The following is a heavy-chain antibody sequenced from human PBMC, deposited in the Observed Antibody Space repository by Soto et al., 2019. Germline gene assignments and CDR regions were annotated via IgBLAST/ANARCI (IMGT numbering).Heavy chain of an antibody. CDR1: GFTFSSYA. CDR2: ISYDGSNK. Sequence: QVQLVESGGGVVQPGRSLRLSCAASGFTFSSYAMHWVRQAQGKGLEWVAVISYDGSNKYYADSVKGRFTISRDNSKNTLYLQMNSLRAEDTAFYYFARPLLRDDYNWGYFDLWGRGTLVTVSS. CDR3: ARPLLRDDYNWGYFDL. V-gene: IGHV3-30-3*01. D-gene: IGHD4-4*01. J-gene: IGHJ2*01.